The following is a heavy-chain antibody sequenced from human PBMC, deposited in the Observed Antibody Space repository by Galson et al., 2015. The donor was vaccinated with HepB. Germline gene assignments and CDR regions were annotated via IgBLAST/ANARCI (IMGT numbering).Heavy chain of an antibody. Sequence: QSGAEVTKPGESLRISCKGSGYIFTNYWVSWVRQMPGKGLEWMGIIYPGDSDTRYSPSFQGQVTISADKSISTAYLQWSSLKASDTAMYYCARLDYGFASYFDYWGQGTLVTVSS. CDR3: ARLDYGFASYFDY. V-gene: IGHV5-51*01. CDR1: GYIFTNYW. J-gene: IGHJ4*02. D-gene: IGHD3-10*01. CDR2: IYPGDSDT.